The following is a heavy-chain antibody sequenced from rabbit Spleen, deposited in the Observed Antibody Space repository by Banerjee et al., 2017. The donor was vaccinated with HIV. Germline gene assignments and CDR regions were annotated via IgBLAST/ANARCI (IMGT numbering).Heavy chain of an antibody. CDR3: ARFYAGYGDFGYAAM. CDR1: GFTFSSYY. Sequence: QQQLEESGGGLVQPEGSLTLTCKASGFTFSSYYMCWVRQAPGKGLEWIACIDDGSSGSTYYASWAKGPFTISKTSSTTVTLQMTSLTAADTATYFCARFYAGYGDFGYAAMWGQGTLVTVS. J-gene: IGHJ3*01. V-gene: IGHV1S45*01. CDR2: IDDGSSGST. D-gene: IGHD7-1*01.